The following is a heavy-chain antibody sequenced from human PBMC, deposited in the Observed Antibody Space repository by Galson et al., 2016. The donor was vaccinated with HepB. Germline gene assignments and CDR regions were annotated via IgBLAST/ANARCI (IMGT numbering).Heavy chain of an antibody. D-gene: IGHD3-10*01. CDR2: ISDYGTNK. CDR3: ASAALITMLRGVTKCGLDV. V-gene: IGHV3-30-3*01. Sequence: SLRLSCAISGLTFSRYAMQWVRQAPGKGLEWVAVISDYGTNKNYADSVKGRFTISRDNSKNTLYLQMNSLRAEDTAVYYCASAALITMLRGVTKCGLDVWGQGTTVTVSS. CDR1: GLTFSRYA. J-gene: IGHJ6*02.